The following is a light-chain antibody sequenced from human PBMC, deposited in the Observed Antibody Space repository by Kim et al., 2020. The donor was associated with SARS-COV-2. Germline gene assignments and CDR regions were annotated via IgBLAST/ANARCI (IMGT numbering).Light chain of an antibody. CDR1: QSISSY. CDR3: QPSYSTGFT. V-gene: IGKV1-39*01. J-gene: IGKJ2*01. Sequence: DIQMTQSPSSLSASVGDRVTITCRASQSISSYLNWYQQKPGKAPKLLIYAASSLQSGVPSRFSGSGSGTDFTLTISSLQPEDFVTYYCQPSYSTGFTFGRGSKLEI. CDR2: AAS.